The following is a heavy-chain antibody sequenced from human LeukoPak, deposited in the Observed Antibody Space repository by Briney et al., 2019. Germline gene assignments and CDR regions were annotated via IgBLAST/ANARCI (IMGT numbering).Heavy chain of an antibody. CDR2: ISWNSGSI. J-gene: IGHJ4*02. CDR1: GFTFSSYE. Sequence: GGSLRLSCAASGFTFSSYEVNWVRQAPGKGLEWVSGISWNSGSIGYADSVKGRFTISRDNAKNSLYLQMNSLRAEDTALYYCAKDTGYSSGWYDYWGQGTLVTVSS. V-gene: IGHV3-9*01. CDR3: AKDTGYSSGWYDY. D-gene: IGHD6-19*01.